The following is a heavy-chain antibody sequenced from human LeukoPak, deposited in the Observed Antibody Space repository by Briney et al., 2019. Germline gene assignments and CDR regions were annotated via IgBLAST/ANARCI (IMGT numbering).Heavy chain of an antibody. V-gene: IGHV3-7*01. CDR2: IKQDGSEK. CDR3: ARVSYYPHDTFDI. CDR1: GFTFSSYW. Sequence: PGGSLRLSCAASGFTFSSYWMNWVRQAPGKGLEWVAKIKQDGSEKYYVDSVKGRFTISRDNAKNSLHLQMNSLRAEDTALYYCARVSYYPHDTFDIWGQGTMVTVSS. D-gene: IGHD1-26*01. J-gene: IGHJ3*02.